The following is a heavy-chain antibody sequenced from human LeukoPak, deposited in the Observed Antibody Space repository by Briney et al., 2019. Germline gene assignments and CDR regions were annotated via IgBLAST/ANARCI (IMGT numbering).Heavy chain of an antibody. J-gene: IGHJ4*02. CDR3: ARMRIAAAGTNFDY. V-gene: IGHV6-1*01. CDR2: TYYRSKWYN. Sequence: SQTLSLTCAISGDSVSSNSAAWNWIRQSPSRGLEWLGRTYYRSKWYNDYAVSVKSRITIHPVTSKNQFSLQLNSVTPQDTAVYYCARMRIAAAGTNFDYWGQGTLVTVSS. D-gene: IGHD6-13*01. CDR1: GDSVSSNSAA.